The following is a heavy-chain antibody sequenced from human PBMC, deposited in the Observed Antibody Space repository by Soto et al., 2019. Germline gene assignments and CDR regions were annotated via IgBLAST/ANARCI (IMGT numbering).Heavy chain of an antibody. V-gene: IGHV3-23*01. CDR1: GFTFSSYA. J-gene: IGHJ4*02. Sequence: PGGSLRLSCAASGFTFSSYAMSWVRQAPGKGLEWVSAISGSGGSTYYADSVKGRFTTSRDESKNSVYLQMNSLKTEDTAVYYCVRATYFSDSSGYTRCFDYWGQGTLVTVSS. CDR3: VRATYFSDSSGYTRCFDY. CDR2: ISGSGGST. D-gene: IGHD3-22*01.